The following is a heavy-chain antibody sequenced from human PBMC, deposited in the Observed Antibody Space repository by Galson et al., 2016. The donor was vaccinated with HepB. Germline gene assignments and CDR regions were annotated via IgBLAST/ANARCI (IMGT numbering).Heavy chain of an antibody. CDR1: GYTFTNYG. D-gene: IGHD6-25*01. CDR2: ISTNNGYA. CDR3: ARNISGWTALFDA. V-gene: IGHV1-18*01. Sequence: SVKVSCKASGYTFTNYGISWVRQAPGQGLEWMGWISTNNGYAIYARKLQGRVTMTTDTSTTTVFMELRTLTSDDTAVYYCARNISGWTALFDAWGQGTLVTVSS. J-gene: IGHJ5*02.